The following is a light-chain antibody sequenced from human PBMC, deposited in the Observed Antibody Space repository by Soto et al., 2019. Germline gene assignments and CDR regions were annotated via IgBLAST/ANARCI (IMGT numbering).Light chain of an antibody. Sequence: EAVFTHSPSTLSLSPVEGATLSFMASQSLSSSYLAWYQQKPGQAPRLLIYGASSRATGIPDRFSGSGSGTAFTPTISRLEPEDFAVYYCQKYGSSLITFGQGTRLEIK. CDR1: QSLSSSY. CDR2: GAS. V-gene: IGKV3-20*01. J-gene: IGKJ5*01. CDR3: QKYGSSLIT.